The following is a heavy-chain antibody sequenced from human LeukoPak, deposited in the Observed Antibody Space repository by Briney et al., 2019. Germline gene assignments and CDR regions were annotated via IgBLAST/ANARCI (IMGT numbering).Heavy chain of an antibody. Sequence: EASVKVSCKVSGYTLTELSMHWVRQAPGKGLEWMGGFDPEDGETIYAQKFQGRVTMTEDTSTDTAYMELSSLRSEDTVVYYCATDLEQQLVFDYWGQGTLVTVSS. CDR2: FDPEDGET. V-gene: IGHV1-24*01. D-gene: IGHD6-13*01. CDR1: GYTLTELS. J-gene: IGHJ4*02. CDR3: ATDLEQQLVFDY.